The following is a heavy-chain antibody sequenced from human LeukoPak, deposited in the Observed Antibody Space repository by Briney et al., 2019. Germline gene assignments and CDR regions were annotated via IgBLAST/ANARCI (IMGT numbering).Heavy chain of an antibody. CDR3: ARMISALGYMDV. D-gene: IGHD3-22*01. V-gene: IGHV4-34*01. Sequence: PSETLSLTCAVYGGSFSGYYWSWIRQPPGKGLEWIGEINHSGSTNYNPSPKSRVTISVDTSKNQFSLKLSSVTAADTAVYYCARMISALGYMDVWGKGTTVTVSS. CDR2: INHSGST. J-gene: IGHJ6*03. CDR1: GGSFSGYY.